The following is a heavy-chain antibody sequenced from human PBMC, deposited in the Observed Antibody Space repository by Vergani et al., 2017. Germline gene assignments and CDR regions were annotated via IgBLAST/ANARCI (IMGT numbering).Heavy chain of an antibody. CDR3: AKISYCSSTSCPFPYYYYGMDV. D-gene: IGHD2-2*01. CDR1: GFTFSSYA. CDR2: ISGSGGST. V-gene: IGHV3-23*01. J-gene: IGHJ6*02. Sequence: EVQLLESGGGLVQPGGSLRLSCAASGFTFSSYAMSWVRQAPGKGLEWVSAISGSGGSTYYADSVKGRFTISRDNSKNTLYLQMNSLRAEDTAVYYCAKISYCSSTSCPFPYYYYGMDVWGQGTTVTVSS.